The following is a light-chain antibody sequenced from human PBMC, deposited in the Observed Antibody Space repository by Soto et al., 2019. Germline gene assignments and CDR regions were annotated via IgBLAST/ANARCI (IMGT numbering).Light chain of an antibody. J-gene: IGLJ3*02. CDR2: EGS. CDR3: CAYAGRSNGV. V-gene: IGLV2-23*01. Sequence: QSVLTQPASLSGSPGQSITISCTGTSGDVGSYNLVSWYQQHPGKAPRLIIYEGSQRPSGVSDRFSGSKSGNTASLTISGLQAQDESTYHCCAYAGRSNGVFGGGTKVTVL. CDR1: SGDVGSYNL.